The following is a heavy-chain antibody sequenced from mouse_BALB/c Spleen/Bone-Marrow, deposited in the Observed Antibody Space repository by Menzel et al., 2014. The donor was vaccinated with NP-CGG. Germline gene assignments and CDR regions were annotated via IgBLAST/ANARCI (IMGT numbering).Heavy chain of an antibody. V-gene: IGHV1-82*01. D-gene: IGHD1-1*01. CDR3: ARDYYGSSYDY. CDR1: GYAFSSSW. CDR2: IYPGDGDT. Sequence: VQLQQSGPELVKPGASVKISCKASGYAFSSSWMNWVKQRPGQGLEWIGRIYPGDGDTNYNGKFKGKVTLTADKSSSTAYMQLSSLTSVDSAVYFCARDYYGSSYDYWGQGTTLTVSS. J-gene: IGHJ2*01.